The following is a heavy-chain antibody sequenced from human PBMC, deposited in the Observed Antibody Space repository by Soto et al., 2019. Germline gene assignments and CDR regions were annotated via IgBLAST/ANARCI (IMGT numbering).Heavy chain of an antibody. Sequence: ASVKVSFKASGYTFTGYYMHWLRQAPGQGLEWMGWINPNSGGTNYAQKFQGRVTMTRDTSISTAYMELSRLRSDDTAVYYCARDPDYDFWSGYPFYWGQGTLVTVSS. CDR1: GYTFTGYY. CDR2: INPNSGGT. V-gene: IGHV1-2*02. D-gene: IGHD3-3*01. J-gene: IGHJ4*02. CDR3: ARDPDYDFWSGYPFY.